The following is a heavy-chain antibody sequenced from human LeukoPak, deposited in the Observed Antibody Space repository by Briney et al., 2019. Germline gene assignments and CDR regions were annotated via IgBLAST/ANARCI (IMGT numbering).Heavy chain of an antibody. CDR1: GFMFTNYA. D-gene: IGHD3-10*01. CDR2: FSTRGGGI. Sequence: PGGSRRLSCAASGFMFTNYAMSWVRHAPGKGLEWVSGFSTRGGGIYYADSVKGRFIIPRDNSKNMLYLQMNSLRAEDTAVYYCARDFYGSGSHRYSDLWGRGTLVTVSS. J-gene: IGHJ2*01. V-gene: IGHV3-23*01. CDR3: ARDFYGSGSHRYSDL.